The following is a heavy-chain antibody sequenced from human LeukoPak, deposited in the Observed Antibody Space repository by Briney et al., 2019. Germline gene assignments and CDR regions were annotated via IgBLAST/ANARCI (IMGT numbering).Heavy chain of an antibody. D-gene: IGHD3-16*01. J-gene: IGHJ4*02. CDR2: IYWDDDK. V-gene: IGHV2-5*02. CDR1: GFSLSTSGVG. CDR3: AHRLLVPDYVQD. Sequence: SGPTLVKPTQTLTLTCTFSGFSLSTSGVGVGWIRQPPGKALEWLALIYWDDDKRYSPSLKSRLTITKDTSKNQVVLTMTNMDPVDTATCYCAHRLLVPDYVQDWGQGTLVTVSS.